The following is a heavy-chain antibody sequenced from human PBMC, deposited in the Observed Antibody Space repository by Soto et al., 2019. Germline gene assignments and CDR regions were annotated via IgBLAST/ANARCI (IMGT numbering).Heavy chain of an antibody. CDR2: VYYTGNT. D-gene: IGHD4-17*01. Sequence: SETLSLTCTVSGGSISSGDYHWSWIRQPPGKGLEWIGFVYYTGNTYYNPSLKSRVTISVDTSKNQFSLKLSSVTAADTALYYCARDVDADFRTDFDYWGRGTLVTVSS. J-gene: IGHJ4*02. CDR3: ARDVDADFRTDFDY. CDR1: GGSISSGDYH. V-gene: IGHV4-30-4*08.